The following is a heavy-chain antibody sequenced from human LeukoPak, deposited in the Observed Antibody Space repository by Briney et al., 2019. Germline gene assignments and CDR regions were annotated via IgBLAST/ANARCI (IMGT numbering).Heavy chain of an antibody. J-gene: IGHJ6*03. Sequence: ASVKVSCKASGYTFTGYYMHWVRQAPGQGLEWMGWINPNSGGTNYAQKFQGRVTMTRDTSISTAYMELSRLRSDDTAVYYCARAIMVRGVNYYYYYMDVWGKGTTVTVSS. CDR2: INPNSGGT. CDR3: ARAIMVRGVNYYYYYMDV. D-gene: IGHD3-10*01. CDR1: GYTFTGYY. V-gene: IGHV1-2*02.